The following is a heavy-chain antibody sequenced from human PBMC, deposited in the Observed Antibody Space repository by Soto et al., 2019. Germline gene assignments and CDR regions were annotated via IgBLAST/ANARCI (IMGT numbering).Heavy chain of an antibody. D-gene: IGHD3-3*01. V-gene: IGHV4-30-2*01. CDR1: GGSISSGGYS. CDR3: ARGVMIFGVVMGNWFYP. Sequence: SETLSLTCAVSGGSISSGGYSWSWIRQPPGKGLEWIGYIYHSGSTYYNPSLKSRVTISVDRSKNQFSLKLSSVTAADTAVYYCARGVMIFGVVMGNWFYPWGQGTLVTVS. CDR2: IYHSGST. J-gene: IGHJ5*02.